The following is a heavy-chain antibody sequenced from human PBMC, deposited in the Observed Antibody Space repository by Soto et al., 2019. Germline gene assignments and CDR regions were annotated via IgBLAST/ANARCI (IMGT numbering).Heavy chain of an antibody. V-gene: IGHV4-31*03. Sequence: PSETLSLTCTVSGGSINSVGHYWTWIRQRPGKGLEWMGYIYYNGNTYYNPSLRSRLSISLDTSQDQISLTLTSVTDADSALYYCAREVSIYGVLDLLGQGTLVTVSS. D-gene: IGHD3-3*01. J-gene: IGHJ4*01. CDR1: GGSINSVGHY. CDR2: IYYNGNT. CDR3: AREVSIYGVLDL.